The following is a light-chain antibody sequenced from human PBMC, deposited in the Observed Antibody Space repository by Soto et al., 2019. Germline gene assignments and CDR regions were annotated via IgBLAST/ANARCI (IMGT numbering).Light chain of an antibody. CDR1: QSISSW. V-gene: IGKV1-5*03. J-gene: IGKJ1*01. CDR3: QPFNIKVT. CDR2: KAS. Sequence: DIQMTQSPSTLSASVGDRVTITCRASQSISSWLAWYQQKPGKAPKLLIYKASSLEIGVPSRFSGSGSGTEFTLTISSLQPDDFATYYCQPFNIKVTFGQGTKVEIK.